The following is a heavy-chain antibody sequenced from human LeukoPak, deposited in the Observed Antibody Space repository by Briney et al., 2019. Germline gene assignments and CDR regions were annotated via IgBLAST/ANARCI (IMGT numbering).Heavy chain of an antibody. CDR1: GGTLISYA. CDR2: IIPIFGIV. V-gene: IGHV1-69*10. D-gene: IGHD3-22*01. Sequence: GASVKVSCKASGGTLISYAINWVRQAPGQGLEWRGGIIPIFGIVNYAQNFQGRVTITADKSTNTAYMELSSLRSEDTAFYYCARADSSGYSLDENFDYWGQGTLVTVSS. CDR3: ARADSSGYSLDENFDY. J-gene: IGHJ4*02.